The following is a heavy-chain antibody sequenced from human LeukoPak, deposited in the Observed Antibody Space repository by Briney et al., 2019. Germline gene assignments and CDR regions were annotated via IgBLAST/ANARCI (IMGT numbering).Heavy chain of an antibody. D-gene: IGHD6-25*01. V-gene: IGHV3-48*01. CDR1: GFTFSDYS. J-gene: IGHJ4*02. CDR2: ITSSNSNI. Sequence: GGSLRLSCAASGFTFSDYSMDWVRQAPGEGLEWVSYITSSNSNIQYADSVKGRFTISRDNAENSLYLQMNNLRAEDTAVYYCARDMSSRGWHAFDYWGQGILVTVSS. CDR3: ARDMSSRGWHAFDY.